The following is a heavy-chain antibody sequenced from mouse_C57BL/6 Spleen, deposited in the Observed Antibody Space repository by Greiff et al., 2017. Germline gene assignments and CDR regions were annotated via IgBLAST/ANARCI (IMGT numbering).Heavy chain of an antibody. CDR3: AIDLWGPSMDY. J-gene: IGHJ4*01. Sequence: QVQLKQPGAELVKPGASVKVSCKASGYTFTSYWMHWVKQRPGQGLEWIGRIHPSDSDTNYNQKFKGKATLTVDKSSSTAYMQLSGLTSDDSAVYYCAIDLWGPSMDYWGQGTSVTVSS. D-gene: IGHD1-1*02. CDR1: GYTFTSYW. CDR2: IHPSDSDT. V-gene: IGHV1-74*01.